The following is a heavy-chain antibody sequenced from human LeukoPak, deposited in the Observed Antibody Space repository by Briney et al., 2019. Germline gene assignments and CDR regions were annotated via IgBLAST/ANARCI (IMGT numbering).Heavy chain of an antibody. V-gene: IGHV1-24*01. CDR3: ATGHCNTSSCYYYYMDV. D-gene: IGHD2/OR15-2a*01. CDR1: GYTLRELS. CDR2: FDPEDGES. Sequence: GASVKVSYKVSGYTLRELSMHWVRQAPAKGLKWMGAFDPEDGESIIAQKFQGRLTMTEDTSTDTAYMELSSLTSEDTAMYYCATGHCNTSSCYYYYMDVWGKGTTVTVSS. J-gene: IGHJ6*03.